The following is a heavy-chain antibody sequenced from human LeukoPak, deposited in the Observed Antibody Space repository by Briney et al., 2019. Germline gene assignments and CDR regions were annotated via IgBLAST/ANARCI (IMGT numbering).Heavy chain of an antibody. CDR3: AKESYSSGWSVY. CDR1: GFTFDDYV. CDR2: ISWNSGSI. V-gene: IGHV3-9*01. Sequence: PGRSLRLSCAASGFTFDDYVMHWVRQAPGKGLEWVSGISWNSGSIGYADSVKGRFTISRDNAKNSLYLQMNSLRAEDTALYYCAKESYSSGWSVYWGQGTLVTVSS. J-gene: IGHJ4*02. D-gene: IGHD6-19*01.